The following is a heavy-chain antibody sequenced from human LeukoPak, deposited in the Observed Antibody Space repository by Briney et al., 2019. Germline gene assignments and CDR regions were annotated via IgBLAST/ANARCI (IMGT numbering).Heavy chain of an antibody. D-gene: IGHD6-6*01. J-gene: IGHJ4*02. CDR1: GFTFSSYG. CDR3: ARAWGAARPDY. CDR2: IWYDGSNK. Sequence: GGSLRLSCAASGFTFSSYGMHWVRQAPGKGLKWVAVIWYDGSNKYYADSVEGRFTISRDNSKNTLYLQMNSLRAEDTAVYYCARAWGAARPDYWGQGTLVTVSS. V-gene: IGHV3-33*01.